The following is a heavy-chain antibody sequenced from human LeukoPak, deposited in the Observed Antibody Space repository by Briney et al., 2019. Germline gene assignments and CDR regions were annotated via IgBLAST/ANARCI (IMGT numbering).Heavy chain of an antibody. CDR3: ARLITYNWLDP. Sequence: SETLSLTCAVYGGSFSGYYWSWIPQPPGKGLEWIGEINHSGSTNYNPPLKSRVTISVDTSKNQFSLKLSSVTAADTAVYYCARLITYNWLDPWGQGTQVTVSS. CDR1: GGSFSGYY. CDR2: INHSGST. J-gene: IGHJ5*02. V-gene: IGHV4-34*01. D-gene: IGHD3-16*01.